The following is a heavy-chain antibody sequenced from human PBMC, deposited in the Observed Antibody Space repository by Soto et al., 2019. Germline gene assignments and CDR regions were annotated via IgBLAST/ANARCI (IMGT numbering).Heavy chain of an antibody. CDR3: GASRPARCYYGMDV. V-gene: IGHV1-69*05. J-gene: IGHJ6*02. D-gene: IGHD6-25*01. Sequence: QVQLVQSGAEVKKPGSSVKVSCKASGGTFSSYAISWVRQAPGQGLEWMGGIIPIFGTANYAQKFQGRVTITPGESPRTAYMERSSVRSEATAVYFCGASRPARCYYGMDVWGQGTTVNVPS. CDR2: IIPIFGTA. CDR1: GGTFSSYA.